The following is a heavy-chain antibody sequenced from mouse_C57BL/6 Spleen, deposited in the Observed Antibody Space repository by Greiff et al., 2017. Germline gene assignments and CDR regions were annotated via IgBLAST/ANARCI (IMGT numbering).Heavy chain of an antibody. CDR3: ARECYDAPRDFDY. CDR2: IYPGSGST. J-gene: IGHJ2*01. V-gene: IGHV1-55*01. Sequence: VQLQQPGAELVKPGASVKMSCKASGYTFTSYWITWVKQRPGQGLEWIGDIYPGSGSTNYTEKFKSKATLTVDTSSRTAYMQLSSLTSEDSSVYYCARECYDAPRDFDYWGQGTTLTVSS. CDR1: GYTFTSYW. D-gene: IGHD2-12*01.